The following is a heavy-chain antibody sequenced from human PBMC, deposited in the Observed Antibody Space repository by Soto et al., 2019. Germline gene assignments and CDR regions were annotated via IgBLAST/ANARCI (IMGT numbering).Heavy chain of an antibody. CDR1: GCTFSSYA. Sequence: HPXGSLLLACAASGCTFSSYAMSWVRQAPGKGLEWVSAISGSGGSTYYADSVKGRFTISRDNSKNTLYLQMNSLRAEDTAVYYCAKAKQLVRSPLGYWGQGTLVTVYS. J-gene: IGHJ4*02. D-gene: IGHD6-13*01. CDR2: ISGSGGST. V-gene: IGHV3-23*01. CDR3: AKAKQLVRSPLGY.